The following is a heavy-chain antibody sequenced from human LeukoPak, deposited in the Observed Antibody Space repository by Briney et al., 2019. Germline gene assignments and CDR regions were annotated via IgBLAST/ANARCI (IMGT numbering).Heavy chain of an antibody. V-gene: IGHV4-38-2*02. D-gene: IGHD4-23*01. CDR2: MYLSGST. CDR3: ARGGGNGVGWVGQYYYMDV. CDR1: GYSISSGYY. J-gene: IGHJ6*03. Sequence: SETLSLICTVSGYSISSGYYWTWIRQPPPKGLEWIGNMYLSGSTYNNPSLKSRVTISVDTSKNQFSLRLSSLSAADTAVYYCARGGGNGVGWVGQYYYMDVWGKGTAVTVSS.